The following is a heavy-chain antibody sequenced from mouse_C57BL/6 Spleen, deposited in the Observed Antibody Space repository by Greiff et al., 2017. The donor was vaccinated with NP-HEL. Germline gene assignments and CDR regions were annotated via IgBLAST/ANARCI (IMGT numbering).Heavy chain of an antibody. CDR1: GYSITSDY. V-gene: IGHV3-8*01. CDR3: TRWRGGDGNWEYFDY. J-gene: IGHJ2*01. D-gene: IGHD2-1*01. CDR2: ISYSGST. Sequence: EVQLQESGPGLAKPSQTLSLTCSVTGYSITSDYWNWIRKFPGNKLEYMGYISYSGSTYYNPSLKSRISITRDTSKNQYYLQWNSVTTEDTATYYWTRWRGGDGNWEYFDYWGQGTTLTVSS.